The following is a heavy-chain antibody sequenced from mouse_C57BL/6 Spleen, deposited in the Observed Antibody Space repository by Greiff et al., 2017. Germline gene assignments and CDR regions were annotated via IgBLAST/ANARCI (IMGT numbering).Heavy chain of an antibody. CDR1: GYTFTSYW. CDR2: IYPNSGGT. D-gene: IGHD2-4*01. Sequence: QVQLQQSGAELVKPGASVKLSCKASGYTFTSYWMHWVKQRPGRGLEWIGRIYPNSGGTKYNEKFKSKATLTVDEPSSTAYMQLSSLTSEDSAVCYCASGDDYDRFAYWGQGTLVTVSA. CDR3: ASGDDYDRFAY. J-gene: IGHJ3*01. V-gene: IGHV1-72*01.